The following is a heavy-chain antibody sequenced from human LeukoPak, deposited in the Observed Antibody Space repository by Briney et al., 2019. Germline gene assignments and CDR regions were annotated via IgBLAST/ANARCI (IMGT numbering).Heavy chain of an antibody. V-gene: IGHV4-59*01. CDR3: ARGGVAARPNSRYYYGMDV. D-gene: IGHD6-6*01. Sequence: SETLSLTCTVSGGSISSYYWSWIRQPPGKGLEWIGYIYYSGSTNYNPSLKSRVTISVDTSKNQFSLKLSSVTAADTAVYYCARGGVAARPNSRYYYGMDVGGQGTTVTVSS. CDR2: IYYSGST. J-gene: IGHJ6*02. CDR1: GGSISSYY.